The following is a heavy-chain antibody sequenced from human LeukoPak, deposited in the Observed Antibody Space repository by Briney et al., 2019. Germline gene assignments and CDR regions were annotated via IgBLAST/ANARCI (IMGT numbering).Heavy chain of an antibody. V-gene: IGHV3-23*01. Sequence: GRSLRLPCAASGFTVSAYAMAWVRQAPGKGLEWVSTIYDDNTYYADSVKGRFAISTDNSKNTLYLQMNSLRVEDTAVYFCAARKVRGVWFYLDYWGQGTLVTVSS. CDR2: IYDDNT. CDR3: AARKVRGVWFYLDY. J-gene: IGHJ4*02. D-gene: IGHD3-10*01. CDR1: GFTVSAYA.